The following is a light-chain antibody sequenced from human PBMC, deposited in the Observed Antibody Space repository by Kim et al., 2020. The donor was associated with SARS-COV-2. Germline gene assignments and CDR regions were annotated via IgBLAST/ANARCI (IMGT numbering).Light chain of an antibody. CDR2: GTF. Sequence: SAGERATISCRARQTVTSDYLAWYQQKPGQAPRLLISGTFNRATGIPDRFSGSGSGTDFTLTISRLEPEDFALYYCHHYGGSPLTFGGGTKVDIK. CDR3: HHYGGSPLT. V-gene: IGKV3-20*01. CDR1: QTVTSDY. J-gene: IGKJ4*01.